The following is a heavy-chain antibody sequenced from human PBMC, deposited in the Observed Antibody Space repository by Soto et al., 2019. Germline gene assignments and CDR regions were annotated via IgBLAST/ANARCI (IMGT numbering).Heavy chain of an antibody. CDR2: IIPIFGTA. V-gene: IGHV1-69*13. Sequence: SVKVSCKASGSTFSSYAITWVRQAPGQRLEWMGGIIPIFGTANYAQKFQARVTITADESTSTAYMELSSLRSEDTAVYYCARDRGPSSGYYPYWFDPWGQGTLVTVS. CDR3: ARDRGPSSGYYPYWFDP. J-gene: IGHJ5*02. CDR1: GSTFSSYA. D-gene: IGHD3-22*01.